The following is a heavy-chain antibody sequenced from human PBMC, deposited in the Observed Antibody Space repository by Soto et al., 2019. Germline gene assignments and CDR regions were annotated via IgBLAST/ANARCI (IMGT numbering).Heavy chain of an antibody. CDR3: ARRYCSSTSCYSKPGYYYGMDV. J-gene: IGHJ6*02. CDR2: IIPIFGTA. Sequence: SVKVSCKASGGTFSSYAISWVRQAPGQGLEWLGGIIPIFGTANYAQKFQGRVTITADKSTSTAYMELSSLRSEDTAVYYCARRYCSSTSCYSKPGYYYGMDVWGQGTTVTVSS. D-gene: IGHD2-2*01. CDR1: GGTFSSYA. V-gene: IGHV1-69*06.